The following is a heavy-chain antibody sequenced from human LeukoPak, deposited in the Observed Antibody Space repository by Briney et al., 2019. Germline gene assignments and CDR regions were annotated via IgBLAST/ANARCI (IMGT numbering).Heavy chain of an antibody. J-gene: IGHJ4*02. V-gene: IGHV1-69*04. CDR1: GYTFTSYG. Sequence: SVKVSCKASGYTFTSYGISWVRQAPGQGLEWMGRIIPILGIANYAQKFQGRVTITADRSTSTAYMELSSLRSEDTAVYYCANSHYYDSSGYNRVDYWGQGTLVTVSS. CDR3: ANSHYYDSSGYNRVDY. CDR2: IIPILGIA. D-gene: IGHD3-22*01.